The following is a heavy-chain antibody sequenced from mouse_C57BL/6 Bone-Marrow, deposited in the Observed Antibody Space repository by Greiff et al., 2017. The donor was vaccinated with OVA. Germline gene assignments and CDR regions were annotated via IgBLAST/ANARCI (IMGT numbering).Heavy chain of an antibody. D-gene: IGHD1-1*01. J-gene: IGHJ3*01. V-gene: IGHV1-18*01. Sequence: EVQLQQSGPELVKPGASVKIPCKASGYTFTDYNMDWVKQSHGKSLEWIGDINPNNGGTIYNQKFKGKATLTVDKSSSTAYMELRSLTSEDTAVYYCARSEITTKGRRGFAYWGQGTLVTVSA. CDR1: GYTFTDYN. CDR3: ARSEITTKGRRGFAY. CDR2: INPNNGGT.